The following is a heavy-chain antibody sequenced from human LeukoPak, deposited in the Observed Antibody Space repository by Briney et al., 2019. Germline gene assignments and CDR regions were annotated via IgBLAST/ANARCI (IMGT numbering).Heavy chain of an antibody. Sequence: GGSLRLSCAASGFTFSSYGMHWVRQAPGKGLEWVAVISYDGSNKYYADSVKGRFTISRDNSKNTLYLQMNSLKTEDTAVYYCTREADTYYDFWSGPQQGYAFDIWGQGTMVTVSS. CDR3: TREADTYYDFWSGPQQGYAFDI. CDR2: ISYDGSNK. V-gene: IGHV3-30*03. D-gene: IGHD3-3*01. CDR1: GFTFSSYG. J-gene: IGHJ3*02.